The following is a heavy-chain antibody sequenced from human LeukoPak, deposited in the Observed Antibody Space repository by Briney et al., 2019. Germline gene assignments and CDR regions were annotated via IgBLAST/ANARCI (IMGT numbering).Heavy chain of an antibody. D-gene: IGHD6-13*01. CDR1: GFTFNSYW. J-gene: IGHJ4*02. Sequence: GGSLRLSCAASGFTFNSYWMSWVRQAPGKGLEWVANIKQDGSEKYYVDSVKGRFTTSRDNAKNSLYLQMNSLRAEDTAVYYCARDLIAAAGAFDYWGQGTLVTVSS. V-gene: IGHV3-7*03. CDR3: ARDLIAAAGAFDY. CDR2: IKQDGSEK.